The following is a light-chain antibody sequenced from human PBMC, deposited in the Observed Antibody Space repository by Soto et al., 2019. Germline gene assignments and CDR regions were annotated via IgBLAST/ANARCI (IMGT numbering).Light chain of an antibody. CDR3: QQPNSYPRT. CDR2: DAS. CDR1: QSIINN. Sequence: IALTQSTAPLFLSPGERATLSCRASQSIINNLAWYQQKPGQAPKLLIYDASNRATGIPARFSGSGSETDFTLTISSLQAEDFAIYYCQQPNSYPRTFGQGTKVDIK. J-gene: IGKJ1*01. V-gene: IGKV3-11*01.